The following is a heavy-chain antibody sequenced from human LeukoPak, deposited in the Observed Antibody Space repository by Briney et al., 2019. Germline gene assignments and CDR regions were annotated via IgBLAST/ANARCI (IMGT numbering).Heavy chain of an antibody. CDR3: ARVWELSFDH. J-gene: IGHJ4*02. D-gene: IGHD1-26*01. CDR2: SYSSGSR. CDR1: GFTVSTDH. Sequence: AGESLRLSCAASGFTVSTDHMSWVRQAPGKGLEWVAVSYSSGSRHYAESVKGRFTISRDNSKNTLDLQVNSLRAEDTALYYCARVWELSFDHWGQGTLVTVSS. V-gene: IGHV3-53*01.